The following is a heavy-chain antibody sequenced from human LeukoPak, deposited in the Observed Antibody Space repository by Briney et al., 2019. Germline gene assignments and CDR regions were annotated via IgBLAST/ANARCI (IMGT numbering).Heavy chain of an antibody. CDR1: GYTFTNYA. CDR3: ARDGCGGDCIYLDY. J-gene: IGHJ4*02. D-gene: IGHD2-21*02. CDR2: INAGSGNT. V-gene: IGHV1-3*01. Sequence: VASVKVSCKASGYTFTNYAMHWVRQAPGQGLEWMAWINAGSGNTKYSQRFQGRITITRDTSASTTYMELSSLRSEDTAVYYCARDGCGGDCIYLDYWGQGALLIVSS.